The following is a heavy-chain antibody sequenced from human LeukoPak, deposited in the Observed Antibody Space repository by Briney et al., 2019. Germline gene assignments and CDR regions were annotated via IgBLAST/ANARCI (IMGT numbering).Heavy chain of an antibody. CDR2: ISSDGSKT. J-gene: IGHJ4*02. CDR3: ARDSTYWYDSGSSGPHYYDY. CDR1: GFIFSNYA. Sequence: RGRSPRLSCAASGFIFSNYAMHWVRQAPGKGLEWVALISSDGSKTYHADSVKGRFSISRDNSKNTLYLQLNSLRAEDTSVYYCARDSTYWYDSGSSGPHYYDYWGQGTLVTVSS. V-gene: IGHV3-30*01. D-gene: IGHD3-10*01.